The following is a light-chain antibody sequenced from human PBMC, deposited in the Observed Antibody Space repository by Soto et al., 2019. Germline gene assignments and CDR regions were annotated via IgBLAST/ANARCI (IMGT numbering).Light chain of an antibody. V-gene: IGKV3-20*01. CDR2: GAS. CDR1: QSVSSD. CDR3: QQYGRSPFT. J-gene: IGKJ3*01. Sequence: DIVMTQYPATLSVFPGQRATLSCRASQSVSSDFAWYQQKPGQAPRLLIYGASSRATGIPGRFSGSGSGTDFTLTISRLEPEDFAVYYCQQYGRSPFTFGPGTKVDIK.